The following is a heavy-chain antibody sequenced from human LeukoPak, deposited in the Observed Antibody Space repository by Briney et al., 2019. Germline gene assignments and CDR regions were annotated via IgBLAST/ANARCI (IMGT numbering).Heavy chain of an antibody. V-gene: IGHV4-39*01. Sequence: SETLSLTCTVSGGSISSSSYYWGWIRQPPGKGLEWIGNIYYSGSTSYNPSLKSRVTISVDTSKNQFSLRLSSETAADTAVYYCAGYSSGWPTYYFDYWGQGTLVTVSS. J-gene: IGHJ4*02. D-gene: IGHD6-19*01. CDR3: AGYSSGWPTYYFDY. CDR2: IYYSGST. CDR1: GGSISSSSYY.